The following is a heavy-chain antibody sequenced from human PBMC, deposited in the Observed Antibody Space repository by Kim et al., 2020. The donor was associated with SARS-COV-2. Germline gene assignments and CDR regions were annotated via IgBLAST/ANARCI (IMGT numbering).Heavy chain of an antibody. CDR3: ARGPKAAAAPGATYYYYGMDV. V-gene: IGHV4-31*03. Sequence: SETLSLTCTVSGGSISSGCYYWSWIRQHPGKGLEWIGYIYYSGSTYYNPSLKSRVTISVDTSKNQFSLKLSSVTAADTAVYYCARGPKAAAAPGATYYYYGMDVWGQGTTVTVSS. J-gene: IGHJ6*02. CDR1: GGSISSGCYY. CDR2: IYYSGST. D-gene: IGHD2-2*01.